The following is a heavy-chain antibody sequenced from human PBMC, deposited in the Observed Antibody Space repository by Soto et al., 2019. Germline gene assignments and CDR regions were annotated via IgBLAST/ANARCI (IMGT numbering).Heavy chain of an antibody. D-gene: IGHD6-13*01. CDR2: VSNDGTMT. Sequence: GGSLRLSCAASGFSFILDWMHWVRQAPGKGLVWVSRVSNDGTMTNYADSVKGRFTISRDNAKSTLFLEMNSLNAEDTGIYFCARLAAAGRRPIDYWGQGTLVTVSS. J-gene: IGHJ4*02. V-gene: IGHV3-74*01. CDR3: ARLAAAGRRPIDY. CDR1: GFSFILDW.